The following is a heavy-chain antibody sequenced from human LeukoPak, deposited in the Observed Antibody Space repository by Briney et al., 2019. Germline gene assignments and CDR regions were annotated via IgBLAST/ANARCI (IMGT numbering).Heavy chain of an antibody. CDR1: GGSMSSCY. J-gene: IGHJ5*02. Sequence: KPSETLSLTCTVSGGSMSSCYWSWIRQPPGKGLEWIGYIYYIGSTNYNPSLKSRVTISVDTSKNQFSLKLSSVTAADTAVYYCARDGSGSYYKWFDPWGQGTLVTVSS. CDR3: ARDGSGSYYKWFDP. D-gene: IGHD3-10*01. V-gene: IGHV4-59*01. CDR2: IYYIGST.